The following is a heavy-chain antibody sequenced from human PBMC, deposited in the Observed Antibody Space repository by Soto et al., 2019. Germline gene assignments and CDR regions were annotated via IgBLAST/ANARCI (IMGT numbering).Heavy chain of an antibody. D-gene: IGHD3-22*01. Sequence: QVQLQDSGPGLVKPSQTLSLTCTVSGDYIGTGGYYWDWIRQHPGKGPEWIGYIHYSGNTYYNPSRKSRLTISLDTSKNHFSLHLSSVTAADTAVYYCATNHDDISGRTPLLFDSWGQGTLVTVSS. CDR1: GDYIGTGGYY. CDR3: ATNHDDISGRTPLLFDS. V-gene: IGHV4-31*03. CDR2: IHYSGNT. J-gene: IGHJ4*02.